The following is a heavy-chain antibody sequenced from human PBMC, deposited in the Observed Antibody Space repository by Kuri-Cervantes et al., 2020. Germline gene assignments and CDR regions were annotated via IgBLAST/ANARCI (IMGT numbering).Heavy chain of an antibody. J-gene: IGHJ4*02. Sequence: GESLKISCAASGFTFSSYWMSWVRQAPGKGLEWVANIKQDGSEKYYVDSVKGRFTISRDNAKNSLYLQMNSLRAEDTAVYYCASTIAGSKYWGQGTLVTVSS. V-gene: IGHV3-7*01. CDR3: ASTIAGSKY. D-gene: IGHD2-15*01. CDR2: IKQDGSEK. CDR1: GFTFSSYW.